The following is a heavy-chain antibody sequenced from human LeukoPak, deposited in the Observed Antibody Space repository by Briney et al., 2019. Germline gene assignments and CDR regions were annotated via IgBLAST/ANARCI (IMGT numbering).Heavy chain of an antibody. V-gene: IGHV4-59*01. D-gene: IGHD7-27*01. CDR1: GGTLSSYY. CDR3: ATAWGYFDY. CDR2: VYYSGSA. Sequence: PSETLSLTCTVSGGTLSSYYWSWIRQPPGKGLEWIGYVYYSGSANYNPSLKSRVTISVDTSKNQFSLRLSSVTAADTAVYYCATAWGYFDYWGQGALVTVSS. J-gene: IGHJ4*02.